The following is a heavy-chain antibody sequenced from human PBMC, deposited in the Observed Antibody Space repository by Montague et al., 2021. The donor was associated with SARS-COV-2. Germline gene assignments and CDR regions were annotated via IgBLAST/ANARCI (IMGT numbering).Heavy chain of an antibody. CDR1: GFIFSSYA. Sequence: SLRLSCEASGFIFSSYAMHWVRQAPGKGLEWVAVISYDGSNKFYADSVKGRFTISRDNSKNTLYLQMSSLRAEDTAVYYCARAGWRCSGGSCYSQGGFDYWGQGTLVTVSS. V-gene: IGHV3-30-3*01. D-gene: IGHD2-15*01. J-gene: IGHJ4*02. CDR2: ISYDGSNK. CDR3: ARAGWRCSGGSCYSQGGFDY.